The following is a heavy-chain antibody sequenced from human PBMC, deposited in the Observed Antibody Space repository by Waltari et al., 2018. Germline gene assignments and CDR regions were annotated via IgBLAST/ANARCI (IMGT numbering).Heavy chain of an antibody. J-gene: IGHJ3*02. V-gene: IGHV3-21*01. CDR3: ARDLLSYAFDI. CDR2: ISSSSSYI. Sequence: EVQLVESGGGLVKPGGSLRLSCAASGFTFSSYSMNWVRQAPGKGLEWVSSISSSSSYIYYADSGKGRFTISRDNAKNSLYLQMNSLRAEDTAVYYCARDLLSYAFDIWGQGTMVTVSS. CDR1: GFTFSSYS. D-gene: IGHD1-26*01.